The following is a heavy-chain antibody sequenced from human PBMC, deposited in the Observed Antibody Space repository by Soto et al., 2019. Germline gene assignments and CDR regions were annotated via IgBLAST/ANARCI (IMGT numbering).Heavy chain of an antibody. CDR2: INHSGSA. Sequence: QVQLQQSGAGLLKPSETLSLTCAVYGESFSGHIWTWIRQTPGKGLQWIGQINHSGSASYNPSLKSRVTISVPTSNSQFAPELSSVTAADTAVYYCARGLITGSHYSGGWYYFDSWGQGTQVTVSS. D-gene: IGHD6-19*01. CDR1: GESFSGHI. V-gene: IGHV4-34*01. J-gene: IGHJ4*02. CDR3: ARGLITGSHYSGGWYYFDS.